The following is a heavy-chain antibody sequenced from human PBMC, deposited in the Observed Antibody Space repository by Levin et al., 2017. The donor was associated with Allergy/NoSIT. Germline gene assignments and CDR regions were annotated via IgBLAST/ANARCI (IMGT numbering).Heavy chain of an antibody. CDR3: ARAPGAFSGSYEVGRWFDP. CDR2: IHHSGST. V-gene: IGHV4-59*01. J-gene: IGHJ5*02. Sequence: SQTLSLTCTVSGGSISSSYWSWIRQPPGKGLDWIGYIHHSGSTNYNPSLKSRVTISMDTSRNQFSLKVTSVTAADTAVYYCARAPGAFSGSYEVGRWFDPWGQGTLVTVSS. D-gene: IGHD1-26*01. CDR1: GGSISSSY.